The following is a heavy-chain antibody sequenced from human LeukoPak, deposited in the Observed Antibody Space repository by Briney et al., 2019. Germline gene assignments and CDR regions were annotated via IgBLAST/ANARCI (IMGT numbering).Heavy chain of an antibody. D-gene: IGHD5-12*01. J-gene: IGHJ6*02. V-gene: IGHV3-73*01. CDR2: IRSKANSYAT. Sequence: GGSLRLSCAASGFTVSSNYMSWVRQASGKGLEWVGRIRSKANSYATAYAASVKGRFTISRDDSKNTAYLQMNSLKTEDTAVYYCARDPGSGYDLDYYYYGMDVWGQGTTVTVSS. CDR1: GFTVSSNY. CDR3: ARDPGSGYDLDYYYYGMDV.